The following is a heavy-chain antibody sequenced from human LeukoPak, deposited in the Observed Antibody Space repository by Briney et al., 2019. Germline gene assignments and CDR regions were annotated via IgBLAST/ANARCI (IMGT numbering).Heavy chain of an antibody. J-gene: IGHJ4*02. Sequence: PGGSPRLSCAASGFTFSSYAMSWFRQAPGKGLEWVSAISGSGGSTYYADSVKGRFTISRDNSKNTLYLQMNSLRAEDTAVYYCAKDALYCSGGSCYGGVLYYWGQGTLVTVSS. CDR2: ISGSGGST. D-gene: IGHD2-15*01. CDR3: AKDALYCSGGSCYGGVLYY. CDR1: GFTFSSYA. V-gene: IGHV3-23*01.